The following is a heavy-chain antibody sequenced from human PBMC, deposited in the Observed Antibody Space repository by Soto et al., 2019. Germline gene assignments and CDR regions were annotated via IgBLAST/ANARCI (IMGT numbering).Heavy chain of an antibody. D-gene: IGHD1-1*01. CDR3: ARSRATTVAFDI. V-gene: IGHV1-69*01. J-gene: IGHJ3*02. CDR2: IIPVFGTT. CDR1: GGTFSSYA. Sequence: QVQLVQSGAEVKKPGSSVKVSCKASGGTFSSYAFTWGRQAPGQGLEWMGRIIPVFGTTNYAQKFQGRVTIIADESTSTAYMELSSLRSEDTAIYYCARSRATTVAFDIWGQGTLVTVSS.